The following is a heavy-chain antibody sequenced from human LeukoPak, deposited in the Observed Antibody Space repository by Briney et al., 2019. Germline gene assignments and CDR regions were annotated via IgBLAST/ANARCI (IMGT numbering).Heavy chain of an antibody. D-gene: IGHD3-22*01. V-gene: IGHV4-59*01. J-gene: IGHJ4*02. CDR3: ARGPPYDSPSS. CDR2: IYYSGST. CDR1: GGSISSYY. Sequence: SETLSLTCTVSGGSISSYYWSWIRQPPGKGLEWIGYIYYSGSTNYNPSLKSRVTISVDTSKNQFSLKLSSVTAADTAVYYCARGPPYDSPSSWGQGTPVTVSS.